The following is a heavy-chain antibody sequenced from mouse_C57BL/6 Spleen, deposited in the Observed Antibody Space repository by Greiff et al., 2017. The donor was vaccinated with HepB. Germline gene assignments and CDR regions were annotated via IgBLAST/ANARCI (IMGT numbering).Heavy chain of an antibody. V-gene: IGHV5-9*01. CDR2: RRGGECNT. CDR3: AEHEAYYYGSSDYAMDY. Sequence: EVQVVESGGGLVKPGGSLKLSCAASGFTFSSYTMSWVRQTTEKRLEGIATRRGGECNTYYPDSVKGRFTISRDNAKNTLYLQICSLRSEDTALCYCAEHEAYYYGSSDYAMDYWGQGTSVTVSS. D-gene: IGHD1-1*01. CDR1: GFTFSSYT. J-gene: IGHJ4*01.